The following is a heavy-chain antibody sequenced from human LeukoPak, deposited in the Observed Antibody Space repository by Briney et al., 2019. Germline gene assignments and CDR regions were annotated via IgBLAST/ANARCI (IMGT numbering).Heavy chain of an antibody. CDR3: ARDVTVADT. V-gene: IGHV1-18*01. Sequence: ASVKVSCKASGYSFTSYGRSWVRQAPGQGLEWMGWISAYNGNTKYAQRLQGRVTLTTDTSTSTAYMELRSLRSDDTAVYYCARDVTVADTWGQGTLVTVSS. CDR2: ISAYNGNT. D-gene: IGHD6-19*01. J-gene: IGHJ4*02. CDR1: GYSFTSYG.